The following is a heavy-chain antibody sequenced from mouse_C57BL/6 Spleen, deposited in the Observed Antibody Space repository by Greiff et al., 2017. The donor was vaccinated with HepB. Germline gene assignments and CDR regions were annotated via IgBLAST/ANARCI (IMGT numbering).Heavy chain of an antibody. CDR3: ARAYDYDGYYAMDD. Sequence: EVQVVESGGGLVKPGGSLKLSCAASGFTFSSYAMSWVRQTPEKRLEWVATISDGGSYTYYPDNVKGRFTISRDNAKNKLYLQMSHLKSEDTAMYYGARAYDYDGYYAMDDWGEGTSVTVAS. CDR2: ISDGGSYT. D-gene: IGHD2-4*01. J-gene: IGHJ4*01. CDR1: GFTFSSYA. V-gene: IGHV5-4*01.